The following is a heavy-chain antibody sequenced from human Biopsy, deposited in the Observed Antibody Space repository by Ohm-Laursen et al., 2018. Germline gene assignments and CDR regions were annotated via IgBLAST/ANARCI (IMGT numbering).Heavy chain of an antibody. J-gene: IGHJ4*02. CDR2: ISYSGST. CDR1: GGSISSSY. CDR3: AKQWSYYESFTQHYRGDFDY. Sequence: TLSLTCSVSGGSISSSYWSWIRQPPGKGLEWIGYISYSGSTSYNPSLKSRVTISADTSKNQLPLTLISLTAADTAVYFCAKQWSYYESFTQHYRGDFDYWGQGTLVIVSS. V-gene: IGHV4-59*08. D-gene: IGHD3-16*01.